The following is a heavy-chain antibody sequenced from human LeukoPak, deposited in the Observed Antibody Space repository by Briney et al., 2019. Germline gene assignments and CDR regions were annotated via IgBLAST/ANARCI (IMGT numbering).Heavy chain of an antibody. V-gene: IGHV3-21*01. CDR1: GFTFSSYS. CDR3: AREVYYDFWSGSDDAFDI. CDR2: ISSSSSYI. D-gene: IGHD3-3*01. Sequence: TGGSLRLSCAASGFTFSSYSMNWVRQAPGKGLEWVSSISSSSSYIYYADSVKGRFTISRDNAKNSLYLQMNSLRAEDTAVYYCAREVYYDFWSGSDDAFDIWGQGTMVTVSS. J-gene: IGHJ3*02.